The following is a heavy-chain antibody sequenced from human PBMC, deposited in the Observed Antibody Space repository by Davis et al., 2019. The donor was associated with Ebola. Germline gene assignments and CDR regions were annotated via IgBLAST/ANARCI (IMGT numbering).Heavy chain of an antibody. J-gene: IGHJ4*02. CDR1: GYTFTSYY. V-gene: IGHV1-46*01. CDR2: INPSGGST. CDR3: ARGGELLQDY. D-gene: IGHD1-26*01. Sequence: ASVKVSCKASGYTFTSYYMHWVRQAPGQGLEWMGIINPSGGSTSYAQKFQGRVTITRDTSASTAYMELSSLRSEDAAVYYCARGGELLQDYWGQGTLVTVSS.